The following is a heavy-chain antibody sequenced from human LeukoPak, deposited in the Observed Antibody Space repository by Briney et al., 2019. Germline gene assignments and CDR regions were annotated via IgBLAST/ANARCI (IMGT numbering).Heavy chain of an antibody. CDR3: AKDKRWCSGGSCYDSTGMDV. D-gene: IGHD2-15*01. V-gene: IGHV3-30*18. CDR2: ISYDGSNK. Sequence: GGSLRLSCAASGFTFSSYGMHWVRQAPGKGLEWVAVISYDGSNKYYADSVKGRFTISRDNSKNTLYLQMNSLRAEDTAVYYCAKDKRWCSGGSCYDSTGMDVWGQGTTVTVSS. CDR1: GFTFSSYG. J-gene: IGHJ6*02.